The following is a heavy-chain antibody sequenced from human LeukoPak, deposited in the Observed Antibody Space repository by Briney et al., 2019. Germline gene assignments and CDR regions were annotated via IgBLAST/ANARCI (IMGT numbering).Heavy chain of an antibody. J-gene: IGHJ4*02. V-gene: IGHV3-23*01. CDR3: ANDFDH. CDR1: GLTFNTYA. CDR2: ISGSDDNT. Sequence: PGGSLRLSCAASGLTFNTYAMSWVRQAPGKGLEWVSTISGSDDNTYYADSVKGRFTISRDIFKNTLYLQMNSLRADDTAVYYCANDFDHWGQGTLVTVSS.